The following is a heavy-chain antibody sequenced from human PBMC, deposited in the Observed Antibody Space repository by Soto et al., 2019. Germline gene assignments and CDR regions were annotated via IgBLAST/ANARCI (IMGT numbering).Heavy chain of an antibody. V-gene: IGHV4-30-2*01. CDR1: GGSISCGNFS. Sequence: SETLSLTCTVSGGSISCGNFSWSWIRQPPGKGLEWIAYIFHTGSTFYNSSLKTRVTCSVDRSKNQFSLKLRSVTETDTAVYYCARVKVGDLFRFNWLFHLWRRGTLVT. D-gene: IGHD3-3*01. CDR2: IFHTGST. CDR3: ARVKVGDLFRFNWLFHL. J-gene: IGHJ2*01.